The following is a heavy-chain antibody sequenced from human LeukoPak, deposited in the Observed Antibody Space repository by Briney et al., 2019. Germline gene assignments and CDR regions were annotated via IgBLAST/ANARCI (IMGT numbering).Heavy chain of an antibody. Sequence: GGSLRLPCAASGFTFSDYYMSWIRQAPGKGLEWVSYISSSGSTIYYADSVKGRFTISRDNAKNSLYLQMNSLRAEDTAVYYCASGGIVVVPAAMPNWFDPWGQGTLVTVSS. CDR3: ASGGIVVVPAAMPNWFDP. V-gene: IGHV3-11*04. J-gene: IGHJ5*02. CDR2: ISSSGSTI. CDR1: GFTFSDYY. D-gene: IGHD2-2*01.